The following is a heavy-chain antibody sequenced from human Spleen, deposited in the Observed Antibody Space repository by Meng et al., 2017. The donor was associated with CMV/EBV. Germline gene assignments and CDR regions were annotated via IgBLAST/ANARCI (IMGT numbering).Heavy chain of an antibody. D-gene: IGHD6-6*01. CDR2: IRFDASNK. Sequence: GESLKISCAASGFTFGHYAMHWVRQAPGKGLEWVAFIRFDASNKVYVDSVKGRFTISRDNSKNTLYLQMNSLRAEDTAVYYCAKDQGSSFGDWFDPWGQGTLVTVSS. CDR3: AKDQGSSFGDWFDP. J-gene: IGHJ5*02. V-gene: IGHV3-30*02. CDR1: GFTFGHYA.